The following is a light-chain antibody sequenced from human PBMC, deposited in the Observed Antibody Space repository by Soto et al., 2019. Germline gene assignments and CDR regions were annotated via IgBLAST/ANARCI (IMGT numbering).Light chain of an antibody. CDR2: DAS. Sequence: EVVMTQSPATLSVSLGERATLSFRATQSVSDKLAWYQQKPGQAPRLVIYDASTRATGVPARFSGSGSGTEFTLTISSLQSEDLAVYYCQQYNFWLGWTFGRGTKVDIK. CDR1: QSVSDK. CDR3: QQYNFWLGWT. V-gene: IGKV3-15*01. J-gene: IGKJ1*01.